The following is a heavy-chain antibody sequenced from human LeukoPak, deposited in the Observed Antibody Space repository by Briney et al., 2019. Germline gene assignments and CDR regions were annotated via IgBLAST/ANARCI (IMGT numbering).Heavy chain of an antibody. Sequence: GASVKVSCKASGYTFTDYYMHWVQQAPGKGLEWMGRVDPEYGETIYAEKFQGRVTITADTSTDTAYMELSSLRSDDTAVYYCARTRYCSSTSCYFFVYWGQGTLVTVSS. D-gene: IGHD2-2*01. CDR3: ARTRYCSSTSCYFFVY. V-gene: IGHV1-69-2*01. CDR2: VDPEYGET. CDR1: GYTFTDYY. J-gene: IGHJ4*02.